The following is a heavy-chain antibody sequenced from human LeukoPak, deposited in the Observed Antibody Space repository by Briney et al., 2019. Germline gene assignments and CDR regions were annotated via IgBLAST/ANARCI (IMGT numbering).Heavy chain of an antibody. D-gene: IGHD2-8*02. V-gene: IGHV1-58*01. CDR2: IVVGSGNT. CDR3: AAVPNANAWYWDDAFDI. J-gene: IGHJ3*02. CDR1: GFTFTTSA. Sequence: TSVKVSCKASGFTFTTSAVQWVRQARGQRLEWIGRIVVGSGNTDHAQKFQGRLTITRDISTSTDYMELSSLTSDETAVYYCAAVPNANAWYWDDAFDIWGQGTMVTVSS.